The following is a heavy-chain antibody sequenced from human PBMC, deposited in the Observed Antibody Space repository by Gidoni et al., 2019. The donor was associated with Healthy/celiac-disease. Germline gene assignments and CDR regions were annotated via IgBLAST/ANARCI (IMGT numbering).Heavy chain of an antibody. CDR3: ATDRDDSSGYYYGY. CDR2: FDPEDGET. Sequence: WMGGFDPEDGETIYAQKFQGRVTMTEDTSTDTAYMELSSLRSENTAVYYCATDRDDSSGYYYGYWGQGTLVTVSS. V-gene: IGHV1-24*01. D-gene: IGHD3-22*01. J-gene: IGHJ4*02.